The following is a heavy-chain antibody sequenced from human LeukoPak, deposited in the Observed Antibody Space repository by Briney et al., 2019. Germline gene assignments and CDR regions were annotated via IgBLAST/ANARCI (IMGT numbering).Heavy chain of an antibody. CDR1: GYTFTSYD. CDR2: MNPNSGAT. V-gene: IGHV1-8*01. J-gene: IGHJ4*02. Sequence: GASVKVSCKASGYTFTSYDINWLRQATGQGPEWMGWMNPNSGATGYAQKFQGRVTMTRSTSINTAYMELSSLRSEDTAVYYCATHGYSYGYDFDYWGQGTLVTVSS. D-gene: IGHD5-18*01. CDR3: ATHGYSYGYDFDY.